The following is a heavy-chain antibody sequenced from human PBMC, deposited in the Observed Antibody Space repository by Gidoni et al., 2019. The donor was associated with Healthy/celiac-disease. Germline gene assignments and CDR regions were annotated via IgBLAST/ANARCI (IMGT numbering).Heavy chain of an antibody. CDR3: ARGGYDILTGYYEDRWFDP. CDR2: IYYSGST. D-gene: IGHD3-9*01. Sequence: QVQLQESGPGLVKPSETLSLTCTVSGGSISSYYWCWIRQPPGKGLEWIGYIYYSGSTNYNPSLKSRVTISVDTSKNQFSLKLSSVTAADTAVYYCARGGYDILTGYYEDRWFDPWGQGTLVTVSS. V-gene: IGHV4-59*01. CDR1: GGSISSYY. J-gene: IGHJ5*02.